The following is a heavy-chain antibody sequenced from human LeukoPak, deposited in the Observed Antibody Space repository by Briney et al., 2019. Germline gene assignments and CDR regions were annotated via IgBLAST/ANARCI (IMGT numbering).Heavy chain of an antibody. CDR1: GGSISSYY. V-gene: IGHV4-59*01. D-gene: IGHD2-2*02. J-gene: IGHJ4*02. CDR3: ARVARYCSSTSCCTVDY. CDR2: IYYSGST. Sequence: PSETLSLTCTVSGGSISSYYWSWIRQPPGKGLEWIGYIYYSGSTNYNPSLKSRVTISVDTSKNQFSLKLSSVTAADTAVYYCARVARYCSSTSCCTVDYWGQGTLVTVSS.